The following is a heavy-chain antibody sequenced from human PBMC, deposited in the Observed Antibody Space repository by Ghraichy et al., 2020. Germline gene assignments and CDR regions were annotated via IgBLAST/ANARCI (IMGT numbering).Heavy chain of an antibody. D-gene: IGHD2-15*01. Sequence: GGSLRLSCAASGFTFSDYYMSWIRQAPGKGLEWVSYISSSGSTIYYADSWKGRFTISRDNAKNSLYLQMNSLRAEDTAVYYCARVFRTLGYCSGGSCYSYYFDYWGQGTLVTVSS. J-gene: IGHJ4*02. CDR1: GFTFSDYY. CDR3: ARVFRTLGYCSGGSCYSYYFDY. CDR2: ISSSGSTI. V-gene: IGHV3-11*01.